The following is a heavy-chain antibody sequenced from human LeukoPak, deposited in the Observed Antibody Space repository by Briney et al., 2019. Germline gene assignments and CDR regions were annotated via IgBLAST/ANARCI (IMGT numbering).Heavy chain of an antibody. CDR3: VKGGRYSYGPFDY. D-gene: IGHD5-18*01. J-gene: IGHJ4*02. V-gene: IGHV3-53*05. CDR1: GFTVSSNY. Sequence: GGSLRLSCSASGFTVSSNYMSWVRQSPGRRLEWVSIMYSGGSTYYADAVKGRFTISRDNSKNTLYLQMSSLRTEDTAVYYCVKGGRYSYGPFDYWGQGTLVTVSS. CDR2: MYSGGST.